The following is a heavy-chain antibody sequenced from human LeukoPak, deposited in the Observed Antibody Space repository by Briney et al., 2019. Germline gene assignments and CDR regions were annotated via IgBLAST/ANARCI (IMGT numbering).Heavy chain of an antibody. V-gene: IGHV3-21*01. CDR1: GFTFSSYS. Sequence: PGGSLRLSCAASGFTFSSYSMIWVRQAPGKGLEWFSSISSSSSYIYYADSVKGRFTISRDNAKNSLYLQMNSLRAEDTAVYYCAREISSTPRSSSISDYWGQGTLVTVSS. D-gene: IGHD2-2*01. CDR2: ISSSSSYI. CDR3: AREISSTPRSSSISDY. J-gene: IGHJ4*02.